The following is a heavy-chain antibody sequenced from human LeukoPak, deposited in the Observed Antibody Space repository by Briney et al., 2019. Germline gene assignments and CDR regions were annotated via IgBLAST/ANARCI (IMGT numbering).Heavy chain of an antibody. J-gene: IGHJ4*02. Sequence: GASLQISCQGSGSSFTTYWIGWVRQLPGKGLEWMGIIYPVDSDIRISPSFQGQVTISVDKSISTAYLQWSSLKASDTAIYYCARRAVVIGVGYFDYWGQGTLVTVSS. CDR1: GSSFTTYW. V-gene: IGHV5-51*01. CDR2: IYPVDSDI. CDR3: ARRAVVIGVGYFDY. D-gene: IGHD4-23*01.